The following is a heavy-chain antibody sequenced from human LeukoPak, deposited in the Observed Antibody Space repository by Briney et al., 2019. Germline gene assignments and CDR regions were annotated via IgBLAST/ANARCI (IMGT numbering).Heavy chain of an antibody. Sequence: PSETLSLTCTVSGGSISSYYWSWIRQPPGKGLEWIGYIYYSGSTNYNPSLKSRVTISVDTSKNQFSLKLSSVTAADTAVYYCARLVPYYYYYMDVWGKGTTVTISS. D-gene: IGHD4/OR15-4a*01. J-gene: IGHJ6*03. CDR3: ARLVPYYYYYMDV. V-gene: IGHV4-59*01. CDR2: IYYSGST. CDR1: GGSISSYY.